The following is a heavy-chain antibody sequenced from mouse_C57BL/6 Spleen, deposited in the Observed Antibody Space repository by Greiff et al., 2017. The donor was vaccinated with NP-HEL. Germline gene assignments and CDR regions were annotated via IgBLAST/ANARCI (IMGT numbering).Heavy chain of an antibody. D-gene: IGHD1-1*01. CDR1: GYSFTDYN. CDR3: AGYYGTPFAY. Sequence: VQLQQSGPELVKPGASVKISCKASGYSFTDYNMNWVNQSNGKSLEWIGVINPNYGTTSYIQKFKGKSTLTVDQSSNTAYMQLNSLTTEDSAVYYCAGYYGTPFAYWGQGTLVTVSA. CDR2: INPNYGTT. J-gene: IGHJ3*01. V-gene: IGHV1-39*01.